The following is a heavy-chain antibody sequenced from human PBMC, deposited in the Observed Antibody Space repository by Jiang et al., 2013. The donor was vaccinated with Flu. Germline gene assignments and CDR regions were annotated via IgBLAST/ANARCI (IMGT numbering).Heavy chain of an antibody. CDR1: GFTFSNAW. Sequence: VQLVESGGGLVKPGGSLRLSCAASGFTFSNAWMSWVRQAPGKGLEWVGRIKSKTDGGTTDHAAPVKGRFTISRDDSKNTLYLQMNSLKTEDTAVYYCTTDLMYDSTFDYVGPGNPGHRLL. J-gene: IGHJ4*02. CDR3: TTDLMYDSTFDY. D-gene: IGHD3-22*01. CDR2: IKSKTDGGTT. V-gene: IGHV3-15*01.